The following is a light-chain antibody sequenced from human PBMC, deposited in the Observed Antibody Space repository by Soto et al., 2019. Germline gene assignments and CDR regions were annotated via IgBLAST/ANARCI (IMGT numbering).Light chain of an antibody. V-gene: IGLV2-8*01. CDR2: EVS. CDR1: SSDVGGYDY. Sequence: QSALTQPPSASGSPGQSVTISCTGTSSDVGGYDYVSWYQHHPGTAPKLMIYEVSKRPSGVPDRFSGSKSGNTASLTVSGLQAEDEADYYCSLYAGSNNYVLFGGGTKVTVL. J-gene: IGLJ2*01. CDR3: SLYAGSNNYVL.